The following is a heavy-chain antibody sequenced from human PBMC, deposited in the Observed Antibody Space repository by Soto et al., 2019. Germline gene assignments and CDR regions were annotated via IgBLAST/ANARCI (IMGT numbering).Heavy chain of an antibody. V-gene: IGHV1-18*01. CDR2: ISAYNVKT. Sequence: QVQLLQSGAEVKKPGASVKVSCKASGYTFTSYGISWVRQTPGQGLEWMGWISAYNVKTNYAQKLQCRVTMTTDTSTSTAYMELGSLGYVATAVYYCAKTSRSGYSAPYYFDYWGEGTMVTVST. CDR3: AKTSRSGYSAPYYFDY. J-gene: IGHJ4*02. CDR1: GYTFTSYG. D-gene: IGHD6-13*01.